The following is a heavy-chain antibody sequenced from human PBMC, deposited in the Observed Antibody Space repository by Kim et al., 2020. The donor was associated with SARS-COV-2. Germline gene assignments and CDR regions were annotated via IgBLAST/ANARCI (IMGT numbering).Heavy chain of an antibody. D-gene: IGHD5-12*01. J-gene: IGHJ4*02. V-gene: IGHV1-2*02. CDR3: ARDNKMATITSDY. Sequence: AQKFQGRVHMTRDTSISTAYMELSRLRSDDTAVYYCARDNKMATITSDYWGQGTLVTVSS.